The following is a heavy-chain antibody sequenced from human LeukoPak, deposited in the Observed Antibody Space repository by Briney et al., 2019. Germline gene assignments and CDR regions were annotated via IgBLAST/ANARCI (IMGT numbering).Heavy chain of an antibody. CDR1: GGSFSGYY. V-gene: IGHV4-34*01. CDR2: INHSGST. J-gene: IGHJ4*02. D-gene: IGHD4-23*01. CDR3: ASSYGGNQD. Sequence: SETLSLTCAVYGGSFSGYYWSWIRQPPGKGLEWIGEINHSGSTNYNPSLKSRVTISVDTSKNQFSLKLSSVTAADTAVYYCASSYGGNQDWGQGTVVTVSS.